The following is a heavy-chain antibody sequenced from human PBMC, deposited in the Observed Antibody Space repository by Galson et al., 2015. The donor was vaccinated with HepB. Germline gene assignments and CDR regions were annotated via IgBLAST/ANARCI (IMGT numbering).Heavy chain of an antibody. CDR1: GVSISSSNW. D-gene: IGHD3-10*01. CDR2: TYHTGTS. J-gene: IGHJ6*03. Sequence: SETLSLTCAVSGVSISSSNWWTWVRQAPGKGLEWIGETYHTGTSNYNPSLNSRVGISVDKSKNQFSLNLRSVTAADTAVYFCARLYYGAGNHSYYYYMDVWGKGTTVTVS. V-gene: IGHV4-4*02. CDR3: ARLYYGAGNHSYYYYMDV.